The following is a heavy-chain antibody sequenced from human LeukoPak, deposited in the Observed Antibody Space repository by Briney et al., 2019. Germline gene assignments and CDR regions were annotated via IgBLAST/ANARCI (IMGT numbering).Heavy chain of an antibody. D-gene: IGHD3-9*01. CDR3: ARVAPNYDILTGYRTQPYYFDY. CDR1: GGSISSYY. V-gene: IGHV4-59*01. Sequence: SETLSLTCTVSGGSISSYYWSWIRQPPGKGLEWIGYIYYSGSTNYNPSLKSRVTISVYTSKNQFSLKLSSVTAADTAVYYCARVAPNYDILTGYRTQPYYFDYWGQGTLVTVSS. J-gene: IGHJ4*02. CDR2: IYYSGST.